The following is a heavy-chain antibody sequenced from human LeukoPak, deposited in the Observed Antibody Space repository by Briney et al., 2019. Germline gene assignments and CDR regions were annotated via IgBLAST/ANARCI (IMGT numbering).Heavy chain of an antibody. J-gene: IGHJ4*02. CDR3: ARDGDGYKTFDY. CDR2: IWYDGSNK. Sequence: GGSLRLSCAASGFTFSSYGMHWVRQAPGKGLEWVAVIWYDGSNKYYADSVKGRFTISSDNSKNTLYLQMNSLRAEDTAVYYCARDGDGYKTFDYWGQGTLVTVSS. CDR1: GFTFSSYG. D-gene: IGHD5-24*01. V-gene: IGHV3-33*01.